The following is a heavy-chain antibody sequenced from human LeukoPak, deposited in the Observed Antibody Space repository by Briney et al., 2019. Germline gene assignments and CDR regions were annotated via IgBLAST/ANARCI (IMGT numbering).Heavy chain of an antibody. J-gene: IGHJ3*02. CDR1: GFTFAIHA. D-gene: IGHD1-1*01. CDR2: ISPSGGST. CDR3: AKGWKYVDI. Sequence: GGSLRLSCAASGFTFAIHAMTWVRQAPGKGLEWVSLISPSGGSTHYADSVKGRFTISRGNSKNTLYLQLDSLRAEDTAVYYCAKGWKYVDIWGQGTMITVSS. V-gene: IGHV3-23*01.